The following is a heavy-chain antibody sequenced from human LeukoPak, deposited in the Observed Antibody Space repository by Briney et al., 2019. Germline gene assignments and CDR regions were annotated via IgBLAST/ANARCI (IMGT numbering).Heavy chain of an antibody. CDR3: ARERDSSSWYAFDI. J-gene: IGHJ3*02. Sequence: GGSLRLSCAASGFTFSSYSLNWVRQAPGKGLEWVSHISSSSSTIYYGDSVKGRFTISRDNAKNSLYLQMNSLRDEDTAVYYCARERDSSSWYAFDIWGQGTMVTVSS. CDR1: GFTFSSYS. CDR2: ISSSSSTI. D-gene: IGHD6-13*01. V-gene: IGHV3-48*02.